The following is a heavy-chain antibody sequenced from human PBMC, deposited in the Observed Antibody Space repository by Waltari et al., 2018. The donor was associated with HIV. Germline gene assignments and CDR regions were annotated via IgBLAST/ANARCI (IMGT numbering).Heavy chain of an antibody. J-gene: IGHJ4*02. CDR3: AKLAGDSELDY. CDR2: INYSGGIS. V-gene: IGHV3-23*05. D-gene: IGHD4-17*01. CDR1: GFIFSSYA. Sequence: EVQLLESGGGLVQPGESLRLSCAASGFIFSSYAMSWVRQAPGKVLEWVSAINYSGGISFYADSVKGRFTISRDNSKKTLYLQLNSLRAQDTAIYYCAKLAGDSELDYWGQGTLVIVSS.